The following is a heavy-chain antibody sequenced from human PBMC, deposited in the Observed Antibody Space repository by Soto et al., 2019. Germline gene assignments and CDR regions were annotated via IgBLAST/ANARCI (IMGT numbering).Heavy chain of an antibody. D-gene: IGHD2-2*01. Sequence: PGGSLRLSCAASGFAFSSDAMSWVRQAPGKGLEWVSAISGSGGSTYYADSVKGRFTISRDNSKNTLYLQMNSLRAEDTAVYYCAKGIVVPAAMPSYYYYYMDVWGKGTTVTVSS. CDR3: AKGIVVPAAMPSYYYYYMDV. CDR2: ISGSGGST. J-gene: IGHJ6*03. V-gene: IGHV3-23*01. CDR1: GFAFSSDA.